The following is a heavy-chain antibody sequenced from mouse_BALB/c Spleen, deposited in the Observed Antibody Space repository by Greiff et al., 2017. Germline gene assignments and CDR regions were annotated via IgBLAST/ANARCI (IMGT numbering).Heavy chain of an antibody. CDR2: IYPGDGDT. CDR3: AREEGNAMDY. CDR1: GYAFSSYW. V-gene: IGHV1-80*01. J-gene: IGHJ4*01. Sequence: QVQLKESGAELVRPGSSVKISCKASGYAFSSYWMNWVKQRPGQGLEWIGQIYPGDGDTNYNGKFKGKATLTADKSSSTAYMQLSSLTSEDSAVYFCAREEGNAMDYWGQGTSVTVSS.